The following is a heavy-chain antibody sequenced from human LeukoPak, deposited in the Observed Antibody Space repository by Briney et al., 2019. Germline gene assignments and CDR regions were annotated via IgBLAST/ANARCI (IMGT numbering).Heavy chain of an antibody. CDR2: INPSGGST. CDR3: ARDQVITMVRGVIYYYYMDV. D-gene: IGHD3-10*01. Sequence: ASVKVSCKASGYTFTSYYMHWVRQAPGQGLEWMGIINPSGGSTSYAQKFQGRVTMTRDMSTSTVYMELSSLRSKDTAVYYCARDQVITMVRGVIYYYYMDVWGKGTTVTVSS. V-gene: IGHV1-46*01. J-gene: IGHJ6*03. CDR1: GYTFTSYY.